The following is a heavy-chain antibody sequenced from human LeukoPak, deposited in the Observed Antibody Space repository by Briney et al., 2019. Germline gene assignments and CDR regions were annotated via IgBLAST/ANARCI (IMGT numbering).Heavy chain of an antibody. CDR2: ISWNSGSI. CDR3: ASSAGSGSYPR. CDR1: GFTFDDYA. Sequence: GGSLRLSCAASGFTFDDYAMHWVRQAPGKGLEWVSGISWNSGSIGYADSVKGRFTISRDNAKNSLYLQMNSLRAEDTAVYYCASSAGSGSYPRWDQGTLVTVSS. V-gene: IGHV3-9*01. J-gene: IGHJ4*02. D-gene: IGHD3-10*01.